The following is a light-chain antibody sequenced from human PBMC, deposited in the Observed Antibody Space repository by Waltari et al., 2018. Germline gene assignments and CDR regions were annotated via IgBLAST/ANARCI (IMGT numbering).Light chain of an antibody. CDR3: QQYYAPVPT. Sequence: DIQMTQSPSALSASLGDSVNITCRATQGITTALAWSQQKPGKAPKLLIHGASSLEGGVPSRFRGSGSGTEFTLTITSLQPEDFATYYCQQYYAPVPTFGQGTKV. J-gene: IGKJ1*01. V-gene: IGKV1-NL1*01. CDR2: GAS. CDR1: QGITTA.